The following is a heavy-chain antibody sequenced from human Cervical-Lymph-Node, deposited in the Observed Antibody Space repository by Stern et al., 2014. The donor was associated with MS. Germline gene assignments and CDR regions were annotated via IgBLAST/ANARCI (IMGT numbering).Heavy chain of an antibody. J-gene: IGHJ4*02. D-gene: IGHD1-26*01. Sequence: VQLVESGAEVKKPGSSVKVSCKASGGTFSSYAISWVRQAPGQGLEWMGVIIPIFGTANYAQKFQGLVTITADESTSTAYMELSRLRSEDTAVYYCARESRGRIVGAHDYWGQGTLVTVSS. V-gene: IGHV1-69*01. CDR2: IIPIFGTA. CDR3: ARESRGRIVGAHDY. CDR1: GGTFSSYA.